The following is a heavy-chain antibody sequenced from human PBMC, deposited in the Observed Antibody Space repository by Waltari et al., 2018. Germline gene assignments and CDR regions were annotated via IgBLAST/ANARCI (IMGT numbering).Heavy chain of an antibody. V-gene: IGHV3-53*01. J-gene: IGHJ4*02. CDR3: AKGYYWDKSGYYRHFDY. CDR2: IQSDGTT. Sequence: EVQLVQSGGGLIQPGGSLRLSCAVSGFTVSFNDMTWVRQAPGKGLEGVSVIQSDGTTSYADSVKGRFIVSRDEWKNTLYLEMNNLRADDTAVYFCAKGYYWDKSGYYRHFDYWGPGTLVTVSS. CDR1: GFTVSFND. D-gene: IGHD3-22*01.